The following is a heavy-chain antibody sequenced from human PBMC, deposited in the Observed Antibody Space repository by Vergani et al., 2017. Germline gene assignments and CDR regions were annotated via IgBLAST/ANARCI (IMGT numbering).Heavy chain of an antibody. J-gene: IGHJ6*02. V-gene: IGHV3-30*02. D-gene: IGHD2-2*01. CDR2: LRYDGSNE. Sequence: QVQLVESGGGVVQPGGSLSLSGAASGFSSSTYGMHWVRQAPGRGLEGVAFLRYDGSNEYYGDAVKGRFIISRDNSKNMLSLEMHSLRPADTAVYYCANSYCSSLSCYAFYGMEVWGQGTTVTVSS. CDR1: GFSSSTYG. CDR3: ANSYCSSLSCYAFYGMEV.